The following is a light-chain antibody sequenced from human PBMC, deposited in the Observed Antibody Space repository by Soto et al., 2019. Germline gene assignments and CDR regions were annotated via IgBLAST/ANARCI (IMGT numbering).Light chain of an antibody. CDR2: GNN. CDR3: QSYESSSLSGYV. V-gene: IGLV1-40*01. CDR1: NSNIGAGYD. Sequence: QSALTQPPSVSGAPGQRVTISCTGSNSNIGAGYDVHWYQQLPGTAPKLLIYGNNNRPLGVPDRFSGSKSGISASLAITGLQAEDEADYYCQSYESSSLSGYVFGSGTKVTVL. J-gene: IGLJ1*01.